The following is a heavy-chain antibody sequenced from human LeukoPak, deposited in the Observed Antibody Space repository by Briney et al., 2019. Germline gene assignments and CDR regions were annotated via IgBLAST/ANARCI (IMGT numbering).Heavy chain of an antibody. J-gene: IGHJ4*02. Sequence: GGSLRLSCAASGFTFSSYGMHWVRQAPGKGLEWVAVIWYDGSNKYYVDSVKGRFTISRDNSKNTLYLQMNSLRAEDTAVYYCARGQVAGHFDYWGQGTLVTVSS. CDR1: GFTFSSYG. V-gene: IGHV3-33*08. D-gene: IGHD6-19*01. CDR3: ARGQVAGHFDY. CDR2: IWYDGSNK.